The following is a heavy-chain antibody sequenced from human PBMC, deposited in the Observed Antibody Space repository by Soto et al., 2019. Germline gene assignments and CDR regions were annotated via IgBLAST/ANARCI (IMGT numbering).Heavy chain of an antibody. CDR3: SRFIMVGGWFDPNYYHGMDV. D-gene: IGHD6-19*01. Sequence: ASVKVSCKTSGYTFSNYGINWVRQAPGQGLEWMGWISGYNGNTNYAQTVQGRVTMATDTSTGTVYMELRSLKSDDTAIYYCSRFIMVGGWFDPNYYHGMDVWGQGTTVTVSS. CDR1: GYTFSNYG. CDR2: ISGYNGNT. J-gene: IGHJ6*02. V-gene: IGHV1-18*01.